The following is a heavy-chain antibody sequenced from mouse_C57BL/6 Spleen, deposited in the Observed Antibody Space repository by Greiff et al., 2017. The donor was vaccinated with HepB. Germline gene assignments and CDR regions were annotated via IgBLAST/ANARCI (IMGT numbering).Heavy chain of an antibody. Sequence: DVHLVESGGGLVQPGGSLKLSCAASGFTFSDYGMAWVRQAPRKGPEWVAFISNLAYSIYYADTVTGRFTISRENAKNTLYLEMSSLRSEDTAMYYCARRDSNAWYFDVWGTGTTVTVSS. V-gene: IGHV5-15*04. J-gene: IGHJ1*03. CDR1: GFTFSDYG. D-gene: IGHD2-5*01. CDR2: ISNLAYSI. CDR3: ARRDSNAWYFDV.